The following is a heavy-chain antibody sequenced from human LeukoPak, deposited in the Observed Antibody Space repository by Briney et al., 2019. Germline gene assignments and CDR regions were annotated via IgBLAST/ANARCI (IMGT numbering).Heavy chain of an antibody. CDR1: GFTFSGSA. D-gene: IGHD2-2*01. J-gene: IGHJ4*02. Sequence: SGGSLRLPCAASGFTFSGSAMHWVRRASGKGLEWVGRIRSKANSYATAYAASVKGRFTISRDDSKNTAYLQMNSLKTEDTAVYYCTRQDRYAEKRNDYWGQGTLVTVSS. CDR3: TRQDRYAEKRNDY. V-gene: IGHV3-73*01. CDR2: IRSKANSYAT.